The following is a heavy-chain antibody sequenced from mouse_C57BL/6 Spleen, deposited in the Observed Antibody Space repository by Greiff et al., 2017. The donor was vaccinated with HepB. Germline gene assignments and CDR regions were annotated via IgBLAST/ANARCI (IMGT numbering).Heavy chain of an antibody. CDR3: ARSYSNSAWFAY. Sequence: QVQLQQPGAELVMPGASVKLSCKASGYTFTSYWMHWVKQRPGQGLEWIGEIDPSDSYTNYNQKFKGKSTLTVDKSSSTAYMQLSSLTSEDSAVYYCARSYSNSAWFAYWGQGTLVTVSA. CDR2: IDPSDSYT. D-gene: IGHD2-5*01. CDR1: GYTFTSYW. V-gene: IGHV1-69*01. J-gene: IGHJ3*01.